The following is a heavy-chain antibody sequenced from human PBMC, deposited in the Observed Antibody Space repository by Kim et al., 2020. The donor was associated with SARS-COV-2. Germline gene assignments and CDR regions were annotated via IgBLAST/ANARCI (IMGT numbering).Heavy chain of an antibody. CDR2: ISTTSAYI. CDR1: GFTFSTYD. V-gene: IGHV3-21*01. D-gene: IGHD1-26*01. J-gene: IGHJ4*02. CDR3: ARGGSGSLIRRAPFDF. Sequence: GGSLRLSCATSGFTFSTYDMNWVRQAPGKGLEWVSSISTTSAYIYYAASIKGRFTVSRDNAKHSLYLQMDSLIGEDTAVYYCARGGSGSLIRRAPFDFWGQGTLVTISS.